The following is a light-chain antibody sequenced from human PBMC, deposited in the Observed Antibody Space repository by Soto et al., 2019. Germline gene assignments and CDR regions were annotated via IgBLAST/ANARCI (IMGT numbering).Light chain of an antibody. CDR1: QSVSSY. Sequence: EIVLTQSPATLSLSPGERATLSCRASQSVSSYLAWYQQKPGQAPRLLIYDASNRATGIPARFSGRGSGTDFTLTISSLQPEDGAVYYCQQRSNWPPFTFGPETKVYI. V-gene: IGKV3-11*01. J-gene: IGKJ3*01. CDR3: QQRSNWPPFT. CDR2: DAS.